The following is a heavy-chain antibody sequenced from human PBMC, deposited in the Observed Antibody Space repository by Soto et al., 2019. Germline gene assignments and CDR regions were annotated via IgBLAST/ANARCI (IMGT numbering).Heavy chain of an antibody. CDR3: ARHGFGRLHGLVDV. CDR1: GGSITNYY. J-gene: IGHJ6*02. Sequence: QVQLQESGPGLVKPSETLSLTCTVSGGSITNYYCSWFRQPPGKGLEWIGYIQYNGYSAYNLSLKRRVTMQMETSKTWSSLMVGSVTATDAAVYYCARHGFGRLHGLVDVWGQGTTVIVSS. CDR2: IQYNGYS. D-gene: IGHD3-10*01. V-gene: IGHV4-59*08.